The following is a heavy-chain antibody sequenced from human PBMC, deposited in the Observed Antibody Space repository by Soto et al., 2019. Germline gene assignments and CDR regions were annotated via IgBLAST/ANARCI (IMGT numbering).Heavy chain of an antibody. V-gene: IGHV4-31*03. J-gene: IGHJ4*02. Sequence: QVQLQESGPGLVKPSQTLSLTCTVSGGSISSGGYYWSWIRQHPGKGLQWIGYIYYSGSTYYNPSLKSRVTISVDTSKNQFSLKLSSVTAADTAVYYCARGRGKDSGYDYIPFHYWGQGTLVTVSS. CDR2: IYYSGST. D-gene: IGHD5-12*01. CDR3: ARGRGKDSGYDYIPFHY. CDR1: GGSISSGGYY.